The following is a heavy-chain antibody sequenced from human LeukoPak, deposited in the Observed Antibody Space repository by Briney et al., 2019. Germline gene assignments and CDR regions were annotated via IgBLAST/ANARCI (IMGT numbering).Heavy chain of an antibody. D-gene: IGHD2-8*01. CDR3: AKDSRISYNDAFDI. J-gene: IGHJ3*02. CDR1: GFTFSSYG. CDR2: ISYDGSNK. V-gene: IGHV3-30*18. Sequence: PGRSLRLSCAASGFTFSSYGMHWVRQAPGKGLEWVAVISYDGSNKYYADSVKGRFTISRDNSKNTLYLQMNSLRAEDTAVYFCAKDSRISYNDAFDIWGQGTMVTVSS.